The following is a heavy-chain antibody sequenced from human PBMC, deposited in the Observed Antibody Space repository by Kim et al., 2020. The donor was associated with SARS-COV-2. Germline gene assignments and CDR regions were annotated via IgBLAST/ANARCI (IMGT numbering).Heavy chain of an antibody. J-gene: IGHJ6*03. D-gene: IGHD3-16*01. CDR3: ARAPQGDYYYYYYMDV. Sequence: GNGRFTLARDNAKNSLYLQMNSQRAEDTAVYYCARAPQGDYYYYYYMDVWGKGTTVTVSS. V-gene: IGHV3-21*01.